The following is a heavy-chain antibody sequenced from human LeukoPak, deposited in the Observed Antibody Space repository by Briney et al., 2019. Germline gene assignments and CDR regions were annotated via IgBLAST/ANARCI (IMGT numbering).Heavy chain of an antibody. Sequence: PGGSLRLSCATSGFTFSSYEMNWVRQAPGKGLEWVSYISSSGSTTSYADSVKGRFTISRDNAENLLYVQMNRLRADDTAICYCARARVAGDRHYFYGMDVWGQGTTVTVSS. D-gene: IGHD6-19*01. CDR2: ISSSGSTT. CDR1: GFTFSSYE. J-gene: IGHJ6*02. V-gene: IGHV3-48*03. CDR3: ARARVAGDRHYFYGMDV.